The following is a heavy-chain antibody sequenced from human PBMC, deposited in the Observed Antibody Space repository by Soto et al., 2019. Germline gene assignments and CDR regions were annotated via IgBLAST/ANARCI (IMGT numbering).Heavy chain of an antibody. J-gene: IGHJ6*02. CDR1: GFTFSSYS. Sequence: PGGSLRLSCAASGFTFSSYSMNWVRQAPGKGLEWVAVISYDGSNKYYADSVKGRFTISRDNSKNTLYLQMNSLRAEDTAVYYCARELPITIFGVVTHYYYYGMDVWGQGTTVTVSS. V-gene: IGHV3-30*03. CDR3: ARELPITIFGVVTHYYYYGMDV. D-gene: IGHD3-3*01. CDR2: ISYDGSNK.